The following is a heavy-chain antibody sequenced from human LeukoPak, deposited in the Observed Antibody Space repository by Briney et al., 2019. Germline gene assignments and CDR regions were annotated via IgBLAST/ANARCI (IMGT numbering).Heavy chain of an antibody. CDR1: GFTFSHPW. CDR2: TKNKAGGETA. J-gene: IGHJ3*02. V-gene: IGHV3-15*01. CDR3: TTDCTSTSCYGDGAFDI. D-gene: IGHD2-2*01. Sequence: GGSLRLSCAASGFTFSHPWMNWVRQGPGMGLEWVGRTKNKAGGETADYAAPVKGRFTISRDDSASTLYLQMNSLKTEDTAVYYCTTDCTSTSCYGDGAFDIWGQGTMVTVSS.